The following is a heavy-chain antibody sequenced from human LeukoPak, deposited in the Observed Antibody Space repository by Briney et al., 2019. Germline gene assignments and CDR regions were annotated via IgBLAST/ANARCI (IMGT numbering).Heavy chain of an antibody. D-gene: IGHD2-2*01. CDR1: GFTFSSYE. Sequence: GGSLRLSCAASGFTFSSYEMNWVRQAPGKGLEWVSSISSSSSYIYYADSVKGRFTISRDNAKNSLYLQMNSLRAEDTAVYYCARGGSSTSRYYYYYMDVWGKGTTVTVSS. V-gene: IGHV3-21*01. CDR3: ARGGSSTSRYYYYYMDV. J-gene: IGHJ6*03. CDR2: ISSSSSYI.